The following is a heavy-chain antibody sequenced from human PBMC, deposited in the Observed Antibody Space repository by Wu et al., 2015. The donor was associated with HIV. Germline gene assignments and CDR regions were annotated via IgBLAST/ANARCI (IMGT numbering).Heavy chain of an antibody. Sequence: QVHMVQSGAEVKKPGASVKVSCKASGYTFSDYYIHWVRLAPGHGLEWVGWISAYSGNTNYAQKFQGRVTMTTDTSTSTAYMELRSLSSDDAAVYYCARGFTYGTVDFWGQGTLVTVSS. CDR1: GYTFSDYY. J-gene: IGHJ4*02. D-gene: IGHD3-10*01. V-gene: IGHV1-18*04. CDR2: ISAYSGNT. CDR3: ARGFTYGTVDF.